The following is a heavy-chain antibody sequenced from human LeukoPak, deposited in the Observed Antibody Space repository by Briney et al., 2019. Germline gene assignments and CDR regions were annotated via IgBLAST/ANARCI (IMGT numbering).Heavy chain of an antibody. CDR1: GFTFSSYA. CDR2: ISGSGGST. CDR3: AKGQGSSTSCLDY. D-gene: IGHD2-2*01. Sequence: GSLRLSCAASGFTFSSYAMTWVRQAPGKGLEWVSSISGSGGSTYYADSVKGRFTISRDNSKNTLYLQMNSLRAEDTAVYYCAKGQGSSTSCLDYWGQGTLVTVSS. V-gene: IGHV3-23*01. J-gene: IGHJ4*02.